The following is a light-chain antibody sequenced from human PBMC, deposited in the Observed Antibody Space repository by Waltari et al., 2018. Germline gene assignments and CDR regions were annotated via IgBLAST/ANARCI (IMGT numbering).Light chain of an antibody. CDR2: AAS. CDR1: QSISRY. Sequence: DIQMTQSPSSLSASVGDRVTITCRASQSISRYLNWYQQKPGKAPKFLIYAASRLQSGVPSRFSGNGSGTDFTLTISSLQPEDFATYYCQQSYSTPPVTFGQGTKVEIK. CDR3: QQSYSTPPVT. V-gene: IGKV1-39*01. J-gene: IGKJ1*01.